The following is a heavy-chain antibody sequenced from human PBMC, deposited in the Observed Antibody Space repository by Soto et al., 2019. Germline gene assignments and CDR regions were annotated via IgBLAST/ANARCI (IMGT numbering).Heavy chain of an antibody. V-gene: IGHV4-30-2*01. D-gene: IGHD1-7*01. CDR2: IYHSGYT. Sequence: QLQLQESGSGLVKPSQTLSLTCAVSGGYISSSGYAWNWIRQPPGKGLEWIGYIYHSGYTSYNPSLKSRVTISVDKSKNQFSLKLSFVTAADTAVYYCARDSLTGNYFDPWGQGPLVTVSS. CDR1: GGYISSSGYA. CDR3: ARDSLTGNYFDP. J-gene: IGHJ5*02.